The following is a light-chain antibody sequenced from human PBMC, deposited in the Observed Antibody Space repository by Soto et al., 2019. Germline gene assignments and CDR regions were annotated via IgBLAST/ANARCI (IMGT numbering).Light chain of an antibody. CDR2: DTS. V-gene: IGKV3-11*01. J-gene: IGKJ3*01. CDR3: QQRSNRPPGVT. CDR1: QSVSSY. Sequence: EIVLTQSPATLSLSPGERVTLSCRASQSVSSYLAWYQQKPGQAPRLLIYDTSNRATGIPARFSGSGSGTALTLTISSLEPEDFAVYYCQQRSNRPPGVTFGPGTKVDIK.